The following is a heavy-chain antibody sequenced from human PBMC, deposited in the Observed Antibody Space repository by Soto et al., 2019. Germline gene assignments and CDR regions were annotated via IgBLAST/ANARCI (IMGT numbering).Heavy chain of an antibody. CDR1: GDSISRGGFF. J-gene: IGHJ6*02. Sequence: QVQLQESGPGLVKPSQTLSLTCSVTGDSISRGGFFSSWIRQHPGEGLEWIGYIYYSGSTYYNPSLKSRVNISVDTSKNHFSLTLGSVTAPDTAVYYCARGAMLRGPGYYYALDVWGQGTTVTVSS. D-gene: IGHD3-10*01. CDR2: IYYSGST. V-gene: IGHV4-31*03. CDR3: ARGAMLRGPGYYYALDV.